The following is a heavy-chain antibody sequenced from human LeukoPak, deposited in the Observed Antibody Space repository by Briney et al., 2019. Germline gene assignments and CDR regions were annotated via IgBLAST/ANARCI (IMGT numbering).Heavy chain of an antibody. CDR1: GFSFSNYW. D-gene: IGHD6-13*01. V-gene: IGHV3-7*01. Sequence: SGGSLRLSCAASGFSFSNYWMSCVRQAPGKGLEWVASMSENGGAKPYVASVRGRFTISRDKAKTSLYLQMNSLRVEDTAVYYCARGGAAAARKRGIDYWGPGTLVTVSS. J-gene: IGHJ4*02. CDR3: ARGGAAAARKRGIDY. CDR2: MSENGGAK.